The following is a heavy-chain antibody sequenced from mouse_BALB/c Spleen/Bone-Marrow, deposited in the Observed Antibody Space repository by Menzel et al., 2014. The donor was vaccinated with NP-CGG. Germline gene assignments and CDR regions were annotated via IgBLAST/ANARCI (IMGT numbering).Heavy chain of an antibody. CDR1: GFSLTGYG. V-gene: IGHV2-6-7*01. J-gene: IGHJ4*01. CDR2: IWGDGST. Sequence: VKLVESGPGLVVPSQSLSITCTVSGFSLTGYGVSWVRQPPGKGLEWLGMIWGDGSTDYNSALKSRLSTNKDNSKSQVFLKMNSLQTDDTARYYCARDSFLITRALDYWGQGTSVTVSS. D-gene: IGHD2-4*01. CDR3: ARDSFLITRALDY.